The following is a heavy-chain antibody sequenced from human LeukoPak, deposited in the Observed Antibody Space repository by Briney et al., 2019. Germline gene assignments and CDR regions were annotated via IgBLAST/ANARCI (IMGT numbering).Heavy chain of an antibody. Sequence: GGSLRLSCAASGFTVSSNYMSWVRQAPGKGLEWVSVIYSGGSTYYADSVKGRFTISRDNSKNTLYLQMNSLRAEDTAVYYCARSHPYDILTGYNRYYFDYWGQGTPVTVSS. J-gene: IGHJ4*02. CDR3: ARSHPYDILTGYNRYYFDY. V-gene: IGHV3-66*01. D-gene: IGHD3-9*01. CDR2: IYSGGST. CDR1: GFTVSSNY.